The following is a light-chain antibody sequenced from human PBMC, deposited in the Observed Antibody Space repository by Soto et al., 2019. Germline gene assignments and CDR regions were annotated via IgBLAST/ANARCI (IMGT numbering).Light chain of an antibody. V-gene: IGKV1-39*01. CDR3: QQSYSTPWT. Sequence: DIQMTQSPSSLSPSVGDRFTITCRASESISSYLNWYQQKPGKAPKLLIYAASSLQSGAPSRFSGSGSGTDFTLSISSLQPDDFATYYCQQSYSTPWTFGQGTKVEIK. CDR1: ESISSY. CDR2: AAS. J-gene: IGKJ1*01.